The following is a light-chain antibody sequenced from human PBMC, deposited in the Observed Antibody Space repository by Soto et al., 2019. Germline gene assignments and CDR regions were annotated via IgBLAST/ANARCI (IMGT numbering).Light chain of an antibody. J-gene: IGLJ1*01. CDR2: EGN. Sequence: QPVLTQPPSASGSPGQSVTISCTGTSSDVGGYNYVSWYQQHPGKAPKRMIYEGNKRPSGLSNRFSGSKSGNTASLTISGLQAEDEADYYCCSYAGSFTYVFGTGTKLTVL. CDR1: SSDVGGYNY. CDR3: CSYAGSFTYV. V-gene: IGLV2-23*01.